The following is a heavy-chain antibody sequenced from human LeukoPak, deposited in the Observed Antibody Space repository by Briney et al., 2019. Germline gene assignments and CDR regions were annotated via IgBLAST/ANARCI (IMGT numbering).Heavy chain of an antibody. J-gene: IGHJ4*02. CDR1: GFTFDDYG. V-gene: IGHV3-20*04. CDR3: ARIAVAGTGEDY. CDR2: INWNGGST. D-gene: IGHD6-19*01. Sequence: RTGGSLRLSCAASGFTFDDYGMSWVRQAPGKGLEWVSGINWNGGSTGYADSVKGRFTISRDNAKNSLHLQMNSLRAEDTALYYCARIAVAGTGEDYWGQGTLVTVSS.